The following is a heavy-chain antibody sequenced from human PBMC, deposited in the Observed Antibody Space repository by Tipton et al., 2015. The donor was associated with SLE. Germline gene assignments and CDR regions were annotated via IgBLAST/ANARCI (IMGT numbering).Heavy chain of an antibody. CDR3: ARTGDITRPFDY. CDR1: GGSISSHY. Sequence: TLSLTCTVSGGSISSHYWTWIRLPPGKGLEWIGDVYDGGSTTYNPSLKSLVTISVDTSKNQFSLKRTSETAADTAVYYCARTGDITRPFDYWGQGTLVTVSS. D-gene: IGHD7-27*01. CDR2: VYDGGST. J-gene: IGHJ4*02. V-gene: IGHV4-4*08.